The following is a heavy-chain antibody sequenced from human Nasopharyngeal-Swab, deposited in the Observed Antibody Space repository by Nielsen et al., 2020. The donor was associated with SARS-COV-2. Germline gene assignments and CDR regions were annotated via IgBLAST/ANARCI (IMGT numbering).Heavy chain of an antibody. CDR2: ISYDGSNK. V-gene: IGHV3-30-3*01. Sequence: WIRQPPGKGLEWVAVISYDGSNKYYANYVKGRFTISRDNFKNTLYLQMNSLRAEATAVYYRARDRFKKQGGMDVWGQGTTVTVSS. CDR3: ARDRFKKQGGMDV. J-gene: IGHJ6*02. D-gene: IGHD3-3*01.